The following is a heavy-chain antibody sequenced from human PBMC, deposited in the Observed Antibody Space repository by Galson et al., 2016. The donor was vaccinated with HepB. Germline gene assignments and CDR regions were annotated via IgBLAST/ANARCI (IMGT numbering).Heavy chain of an antibody. CDR3: AKHFGVVIYYYYGMDV. V-gene: IGHV3-23*01. J-gene: IGHJ6*02. D-gene: IGHD3-3*01. CDR2: ISGSGGST. CDR1: GFTFSSYA. Sequence: SLRLSFAASGFTFSSYAMSWVRQAPGKGLEWVSAISGSGGSTYYADSVKGRFTISRDNSKNTLYLQMNSLRAEDTAVYYCAKHFGVVIYYYYGMDVWGQGTTVTVSS.